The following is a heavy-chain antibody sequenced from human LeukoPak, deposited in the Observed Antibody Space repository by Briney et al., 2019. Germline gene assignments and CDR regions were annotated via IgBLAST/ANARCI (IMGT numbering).Heavy chain of an antibody. V-gene: IGHV3-48*02. CDR1: GVTFSNYW. D-gene: IGHD6-6*01. J-gene: IGHJ6*02. CDR3: ARYGSSSLGMDV. CDR2: ISSPSTHI. Sequence: TGGSLRLSCAASGVTFSNYWMSWVRQAPGRGLEWVSYISSPSTHIYYADSVKGRFTISRDNAKNSLYLQMNSLRDEDTAVYYCARYGSSSLGMDVWGQGTTVTVSS.